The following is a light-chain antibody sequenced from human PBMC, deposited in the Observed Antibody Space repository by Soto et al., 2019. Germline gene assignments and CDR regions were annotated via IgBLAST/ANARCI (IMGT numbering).Light chain of an antibody. CDR1: QTISND. CDR3: QQNNKWPPVT. J-gene: IGKJ4*01. V-gene: IGKV3-15*01. Sequence: EVVMTQSPATVSVSPGEGVTLSCRASQTISNDLAWYQQKPGQAPRLLIYGASTRATGVPARCSGGGSGTEFTLTISRLQSEDFAFYYCQQNNKWPPVTFGAGTKGEIK. CDR2: GAS.